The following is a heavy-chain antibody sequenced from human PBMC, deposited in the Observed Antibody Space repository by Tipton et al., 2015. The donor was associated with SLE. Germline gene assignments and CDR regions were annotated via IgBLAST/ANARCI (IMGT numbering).Heavy chain of an antibody. Sequence: SLRLSCAASGFTFSSYAMHWVRQAPGKGLEFVSAISASGDKTYYADSVKGRFTISRDNSKNTLYLQMNNLRAEDTAVYYCARGDPIHYWGQGTLVTVSS. CDR3: ARGDPIHY. J-gene: IGHJ4*02. V-gene: IGHV3-23*01. CDR1: GFTFSSYA. D-gene: IGHD2-21*02. CDR2: ISASGDKT.